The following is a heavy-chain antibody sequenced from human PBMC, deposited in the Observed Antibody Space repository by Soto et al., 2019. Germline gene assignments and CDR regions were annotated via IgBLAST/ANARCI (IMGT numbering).Heavy chain of an antibody. CDR2: IYYSGST. Sequence: SETLSLTCTVSGGSISSYDWSWIRQPPGKGLEWIGYIYYSGSTNYNPSLKSRVTISVDTSKNQFSLKLSSVTAADTAVYYCARATGSSFDFDYWGQGTLVTVSS. CDR3: ARATGSSFDFDY. D-gene: IGHD6-6*01. J-gene: IGHJ4*02. V-gene: IGHV4-59*01. CDR1: GGSISSYD.